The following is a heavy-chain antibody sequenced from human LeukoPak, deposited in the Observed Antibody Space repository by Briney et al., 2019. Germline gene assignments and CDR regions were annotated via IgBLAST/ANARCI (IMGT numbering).Heavy chain of an antibody. CDR3: ARSFYYDSSGYPSYFDH. CDR1: GYTFTSYY. V-gene: IGHV1-46*01. J-gene: IGHJ4*02. CDR2: INPSGGST. Sequence: ASVKVSCKASGYTFTSYYMHWVRQAPGQGLEWMGIINPSGGSTSYAQKFQGRVTMTRDTSTSTVYMELSSLRSEDTAVYYCARSFYYDSSGYPSYFDHWGQGTLVTVSS. D-gene: IGHD3-22*01.